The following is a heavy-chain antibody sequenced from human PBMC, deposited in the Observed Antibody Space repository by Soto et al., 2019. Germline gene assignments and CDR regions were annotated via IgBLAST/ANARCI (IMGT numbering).Heavy chain of an antibody. CDR1: GYSVTSSDYY. D-gene: IGHD2-15*01. CDR3: APLSVSLSGPYGIHV. Sequence: PSETLSLTCSVSGYSVTSSDYYWAWIRQPPGKGLEWIGSMFYSGLTYYNPSLKSRVTLSVDTSKNLFSVRLNSVTAADTAVYYCAPLSVSLSGPYGIHVWGQGTTVTVSS. CDR2: MFYSGLT. J-gene: IGHJ6*02. V-gene: IGHV4-39*01.